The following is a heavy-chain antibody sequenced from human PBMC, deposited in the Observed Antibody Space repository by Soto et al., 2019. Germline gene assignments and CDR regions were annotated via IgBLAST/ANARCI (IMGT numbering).Heavy chain of an antibody. V-gene: IGHV4-34*01. CDR2: INHSGST. D-gene: IGHD3-10*01. J-gene: IGHJ4*02. Sequence: SETLSLTCAVYGGSFSGYYWSWIRQPPGKGLEWIGEINHSGSTNYNPSPKSRVPISVDTSKNQFSLKLRSVTAADTAVYYCGRRRRGSRTMDYWGQGTLVTVSS. CDR1: GGSFSGYY. CDR3: GRRRRGSRTMDY.